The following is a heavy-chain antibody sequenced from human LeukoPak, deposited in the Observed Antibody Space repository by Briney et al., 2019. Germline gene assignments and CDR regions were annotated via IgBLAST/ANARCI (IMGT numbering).Heavy chain of an antibody. CDR1: GFTFSSYA. CDR2: ISGSGGST. CDR3: ARDKIVGATYFDY. J-gene: IGHJ4*02. Sequence: GGSLRLSCAASGFTFSSYAMSWVRQAPGKGLEWVSAISGSGGSTYYADSVKGRFTISRDNSKNTLYLQMNSLRVEDTAVYYCARDKIVGATYFDYWGQGTLVTVSS. D-gene: IGHD1-26*01. V-gene: IGHV3-23*01.